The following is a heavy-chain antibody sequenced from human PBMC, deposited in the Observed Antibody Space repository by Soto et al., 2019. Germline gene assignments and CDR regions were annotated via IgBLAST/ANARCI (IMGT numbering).Heavy chain of an antibody. CDR2: ISSSGLTI. Sequence: QVQMVESGGGLVKPGGSLRLSCAASGFTFSDYYMSWIRQATGKGLEWLSYISSSGLTIHYADSVKGRFTISRDTAKNSMYLQMNSRRAEDAAVYYCACLRSWRVDYWGQGTLVTVSS. V-gene: IGHV3-11*01. J-gene: IGHJ4*02. CDR1: GFTFSDYY. CDR3: ACLRSWRVDY. D-gene: IGHD1-26*01.